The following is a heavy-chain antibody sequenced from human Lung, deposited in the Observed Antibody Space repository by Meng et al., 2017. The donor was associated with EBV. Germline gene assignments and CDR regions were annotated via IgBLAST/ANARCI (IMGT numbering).Heavy chain of an antibody. CDR2: IYYSGST. CDR3: ARLRLVWMFDY. D-gene: IGHD6-19*01. J-gene: IGHJ4*02. CDR1: GESIRSGGYY. V-gene: IGHV4-31*03. Sequence: VLPPESAPGLVKASQTLSLTRTVSGESIRSGGYYWSWIRQHPGKGLEWIGYIYYSGSTFYTPSLKSRATLSVDTSKNQFSLKLNSVTAADTAVYYCARLRLVWMFDYWGQGALVTVSS.